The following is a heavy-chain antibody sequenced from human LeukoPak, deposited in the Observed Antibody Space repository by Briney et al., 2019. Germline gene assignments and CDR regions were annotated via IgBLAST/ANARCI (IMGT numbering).Heavy chain of an antibody. CDR1: GFTFSSYS. CDR3: ARERGYYDSSGYYAFDY. CDR2: ISSSSSYI. V-gene: IGHV3-21*01. Sequence: GGSLRLSCAASGFTFSSYSMNWVRQAPGKGLEWVSSISSSSSYIYYADSVKGRFTISRDNAKNSLYLQMNSLRAEDTAVCYCARERGYYDSSGYYAFDYWGQGTLVTVSS. D-gene: IGHD3-22*01. J-gene: IGHJ4*02.